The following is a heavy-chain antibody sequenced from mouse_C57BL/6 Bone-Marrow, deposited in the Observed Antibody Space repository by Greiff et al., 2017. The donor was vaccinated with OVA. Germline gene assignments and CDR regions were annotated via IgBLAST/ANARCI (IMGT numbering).Heavy chain of an antibody. Sequence: EVKLMESGPELVKPGASVKISCKASGYSFTGYYMNWVKQSPEKSLEWIGEINPSTGGTTYNQKFKAKATLTVDKSSSTAYMQLKSLTSEDSAVYYCARSRITTVVATGYFDYWGQGTTLTVSS. CDR3: ARSRITTVVATGYFDY. V-gene: IGHV1-42*01. CDR2: INPSTGGT. CDR1: GYSFTGYY. D-gene: IGHD1-1*01. J-gene: IGHJ2*01.